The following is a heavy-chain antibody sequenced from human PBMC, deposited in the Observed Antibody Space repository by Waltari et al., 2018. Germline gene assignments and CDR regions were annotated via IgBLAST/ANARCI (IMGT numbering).Heavy chain of an antibody. CDR1: GGSFSGYY. J-gene: IGHJ4*02. CDR2: INHSGST. CDR3: ARRRLRKYYFDY. D-gene: IGHD4-17*01. V-gene: IGHV4-34*01. Sequence: QVQLQQWGAGLLKPSETLSLTCAVYGGSFSGYYWSWIRQPPGKGLEWIGEINHSGSTNYNPSLMSRVTISVDTSKNQFSLKLSSVTAADTAVYYCARRRLRKYYFDYWGQGTLVTVSS.